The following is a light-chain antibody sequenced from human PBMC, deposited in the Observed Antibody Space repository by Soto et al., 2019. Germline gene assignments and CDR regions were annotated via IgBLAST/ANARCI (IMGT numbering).Light chain of an antibody. CDR3: QQYYSTTLT. J-gene: IGKJ4*01. CDR2: WAS. Sequence: DIVMTQSPHSLAVSLGERATINCKSSQSVLYSSNNKKYLAWYQQKPGQPPKLLIYWASTRESGVPDRFSGSGSGTDFTLTISSLQDEDVAVYYCQQYYSTTLTFGGGTKVDIK. V-gene: IGKV4-1*01. CDR1: QSVLYSSNNKKY.